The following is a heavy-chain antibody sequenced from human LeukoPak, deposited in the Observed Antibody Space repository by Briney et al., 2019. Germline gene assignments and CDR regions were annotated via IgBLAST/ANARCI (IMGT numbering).Heavy chain of an antibody. D-gene: IGHD6-19*01. J-gene: IGHJ6*02. CDR3: ARGIAVADSYYYYGMDV. CDR2: IIPIFGTT. V-gene: IGHV1-69*13. CDR1: GGTFSSYA. Sequence: ASVKVSCKASGGTFSSYAISWVRQAPGQGLEWMGGIIPIFGTTNYAQKFQGRVTITADESTSTAYMELSSLRSEDTAVYYCARGIAVADSYYYYGMDVWGQGTTVTVS.